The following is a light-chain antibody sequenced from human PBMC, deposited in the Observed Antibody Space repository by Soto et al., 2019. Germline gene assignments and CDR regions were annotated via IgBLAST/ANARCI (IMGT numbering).Light chain of an antibody. J-gene: IGKJ1*01. CDR1: QYVGTR. CDR3: QQYGSLSWT. Sequence: EIVLTQSPATLSSSPGETATLSCRASQYVGTRLAWYQHKPGQAPRLLIYYTSNRATGIPARFSGSGSGTDFTLAISRLEPEDFAVYYCQQYGSLSWTFGQGTKVDIK. CDR2: YTS. V-gene: IGKV3-20*01.